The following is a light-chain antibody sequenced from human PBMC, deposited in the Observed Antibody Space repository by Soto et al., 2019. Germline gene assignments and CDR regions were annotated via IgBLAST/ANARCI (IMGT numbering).Light chain of an antibody. J-gene: IGKJ2*03. V-gene: IGKV3-20*01. CDR2: GAS. CDR3: QQYGSSSVYS. Sequence: VVLTQSPGTLSLSPGDRVTLSCRASHSISSAYIAWYQKKPGQTPSLLIYGASSRASGVPDRFGGSGSGTEFTLTISRLEPEDFAVYYCQQYGSSSVYSFGQWTKLEIK. CDR1: HSISSAY.